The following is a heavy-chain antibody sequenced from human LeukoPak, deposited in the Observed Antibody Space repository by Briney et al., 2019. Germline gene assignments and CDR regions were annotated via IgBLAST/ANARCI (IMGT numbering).Heavy chain of an antibody. CDR1: GFTFSNAW. CDR2: IKSKTDGGTT. CDR3: PTDYFIAGPTRDY. D-gene: IGHD3-9*01. Sequence: PGGSLRLSCAASGFTFSNAWMSWVRQAPGKGLEWVGRIKSKTDGGTTDYAAPVKGRFTISRDDSKNTLYLQMNSLKTEDTAVYYCPTDYFIAGPTRDYGGQGTLVTVSS. J-gene: IGHJ4*02. V-gene: IGHV3-15*01.